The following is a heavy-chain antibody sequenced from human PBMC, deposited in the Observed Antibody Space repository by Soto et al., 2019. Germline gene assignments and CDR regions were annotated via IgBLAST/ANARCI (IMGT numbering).Heavy chain of an antibody. CDR1: GFTVSSNY. CDR2: IYRGDYT. D-gene: IGHD3-22*01. J-gene: IGHJ6*02. Sequence: EVQLVASGGGLVQPGGSLRLSCAASGFTVSSNYMSWVRQPPGKGLEWVSVIYRGDYTYYADSVKGRFTISRDNSKNTLYLQMNSLRAEDTAVYYCASNNYDSRNYYYYGMDVWGQGTTVTVSS. V-gene: IGHV3-66*01. CDR3: ASNNYDSRNYYYYGMDV.